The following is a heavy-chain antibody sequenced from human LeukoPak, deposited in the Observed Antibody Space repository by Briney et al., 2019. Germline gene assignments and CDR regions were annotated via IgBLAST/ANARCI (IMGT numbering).Heavy chain of an antibody. V-gene: IGHV1-8*01. Sequence: GASVKVSCKASGYTFTSYDINWVRQATGRGLEWMGWMNPQSGNTGYAQKFQGRATITRNTSISTAYMELSSLTSENTAVYYCARAVSVLLWFGELLGASGGQYYFDYWGQGTLVTVSS. CDR2: MNPQSGNT. J-gene: IGHJ4*02. D-gene: IGHD3-10*01. CDR1: GYTFTSYD. CDR3: ARAVSVLLWFGELLGASGGQYYFDY.